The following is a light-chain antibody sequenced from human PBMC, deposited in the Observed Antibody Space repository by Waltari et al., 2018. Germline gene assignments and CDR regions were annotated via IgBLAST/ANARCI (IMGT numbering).Light chain of an antibody. Sequence: EIVLTQSPGTLSLSPGERATLSCRASQSISSYLAWYQQKPGQAPRLLIHGASTRATGIPGRFSGSGSGTDFTLTISRLDPEDFAVYYCQQYGSSPWTFGQGTKVEIK. CDR2: GAS. CDR1: QSISSY. V-gene: IGKV3-20*01. J-gene: IGKJ1*01. CDR3: QQYGSSPWT.